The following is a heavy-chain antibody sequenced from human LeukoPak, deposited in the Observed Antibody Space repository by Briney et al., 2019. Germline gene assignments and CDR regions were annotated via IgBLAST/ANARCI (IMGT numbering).Heavy chain of an antibody. CDR1: GYTFTSYY. V-gene: IGHV1-46*01. CDR2: INPSGGST. J-gene: IGHJ6*03. D-gene: IGHD4-17*01. Sequence: ASVKVSCKASGYTFTSYYMHWVRQAPGQGLEWMGIINPSGGSTSYAQKFQGRVTITADKSTSTAYMELSSLRSEDTAVYYCAREAATTVTDPYMDVWGKGTTVTVSS. CDR3: AREAATTVTDPYMDV.